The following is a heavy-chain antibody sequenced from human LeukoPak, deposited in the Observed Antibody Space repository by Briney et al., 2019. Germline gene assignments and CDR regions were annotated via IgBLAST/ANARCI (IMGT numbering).Heavy chain of an antibody. Sequence: SVKVSFKASGFTVTSSAVQWVRHARGQRLEWIGWIVVGSGNTNYAQKFQERVTITRYMSTSTAYIELRSLRSEDTAVYYCTGSGSPEYYFYYYGMDVWRQGTTVTVSS. CDR1: GFTVTSSA. J-gene: IGHJ6*02. CDR2: IVVGSGNT. V-gene: IGHV1-58*01. D-gene: IGHD1-26*01. CDR3: TGSGSPEYYFYYYGMDV.